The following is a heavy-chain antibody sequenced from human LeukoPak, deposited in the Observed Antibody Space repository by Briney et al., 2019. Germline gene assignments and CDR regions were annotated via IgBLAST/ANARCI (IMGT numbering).Heavy chain of an antibody. Sequence: ASVKVSCKASGYTFTGYYIHWVRQAPGQGLEWMGWINPNSGGTNYAQKFQGRVTMTRDTSISTAYMELSSVRSEDTAVYYCARFLKNPVNRRGPANYYMDVWGKGTTVTISS. D-gene: IGHD2/OR15-2a*01. CDR1: GYTFTGYY. CDR3: ARFLKNPVNRRGPANYYMDV. CDR2: INPNSGGT. J-gene: IGHJ6*03. V-gene: IGHV1-2*02.